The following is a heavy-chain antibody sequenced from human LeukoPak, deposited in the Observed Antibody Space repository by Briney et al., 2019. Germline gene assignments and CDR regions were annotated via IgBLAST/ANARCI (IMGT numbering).Heavy chain of an antibody. CDR2: LSTDSDDT. D-gene: IGHD6-13*01. CDR3: ARGGAAAETSGFDH. CDR1: GYTFTSHD. V-gene: IGHV1-8*01. Sequence: ASVKVSCKVFGYTFTSHDINWARQAPGQGLEWMGWLSTDSDDTGYAQKFQGRVSMTRDNSIDTAYMELRGLKSDDTAVYYCARGGAAAETSGFDHWGRGTLVIVSA. J-gene: IGHJ4*02.